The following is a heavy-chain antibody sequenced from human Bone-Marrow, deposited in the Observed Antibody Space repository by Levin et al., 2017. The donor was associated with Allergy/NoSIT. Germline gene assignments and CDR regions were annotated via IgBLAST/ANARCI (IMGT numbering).Heavy chain of an antibody. J-gene: IGHJ4*02. D-gene: IGHD3-22*01. V-gene: IGHV5-51*01. CDR3: ARRMYYYDSSGYYFYFDY. Sequence: GESLKISCQGSGSSFSIYWIGWVRQMPGKGLEWMGIIYPDDSDTRYSPSLQGQVTISADKSTSTAYLQWNSLKASDTAMYYCARRMYYYDSSGYYFYFDYWGQGTLVTVSS. CDR1: GSSFSIYW. CDR2: IYPDDSDT.